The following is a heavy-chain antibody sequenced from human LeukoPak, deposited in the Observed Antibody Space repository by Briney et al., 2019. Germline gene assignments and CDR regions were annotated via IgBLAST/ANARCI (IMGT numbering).Heavy chain of an antibody. CDR1: GFMFSNFA. V-gene: IGHV3-23*01. CDR2: IYYSGGNT. D-gene: IGHD2-2*01. J-gene: IGHJ4*02. Sequence: PGGSLRLSCAASGFMFSNFAMSWVRQAPGKGLEWVSTIYYSGGNTYSADSVKGRFTISRDNAKNTPYLQMNSLRAEDTAVYYCAKDQGQAVVRRRFDNWGEGGLVTVSS. CDR3: AKDQGQAVVRRRFDN.